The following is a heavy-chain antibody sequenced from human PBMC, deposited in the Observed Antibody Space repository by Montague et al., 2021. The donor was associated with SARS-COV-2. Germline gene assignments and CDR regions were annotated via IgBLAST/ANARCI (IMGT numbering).Heavy chain of an antibody. V-gene: IGHV4-34*01. CDR3: ARHSFSYDGSTFLYYFDL. CDR1: GGSFSGYY. CDR2: INHSGTT. Sequence: SETLSLTCAVYGGSFSGYYWTWIRQSPGKGLEWIAEINHSGTTNYNFNPSLRSRVTISVDTSKNQFSLNLYSVTAADTAVYYCARHSFSYDGSTFLYYFDLWGQGTLVTVSS. D-gene: IGHD3-22*01. J-gene: IGHJ4*02.